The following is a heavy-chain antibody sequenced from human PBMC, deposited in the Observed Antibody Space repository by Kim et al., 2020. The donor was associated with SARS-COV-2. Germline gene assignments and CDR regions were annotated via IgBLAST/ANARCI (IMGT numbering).Heavy chain of an antibody. CDR3: ARVEGALVRGVLAY. CDR2: INPNGGGT. J-gene: IGHJ4*02. V-gene: IGHV1-2*06. D-gene: IGHD3-10*01. CDR1: GYTFTGYY. Sequence: ASVKVSCKASGYTFTGYYMHWVRQAPGQGLEWMGRINPNGGGTDYAQKFQGRITMTRDTSISTAYMELSRLTSDDTAIYYCARVEGALVRGVLAYWGQGTLVTVSS.